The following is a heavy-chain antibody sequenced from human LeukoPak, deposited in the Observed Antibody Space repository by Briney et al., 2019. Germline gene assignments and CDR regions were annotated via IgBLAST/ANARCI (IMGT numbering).Heavy chain of an antibody. V-gene: IGHV4-59*02. Sequence: SETLSLTCVVSGGSVSGYYWGWIRQPPGRGLEWIGYVYYSGSTNYNPPLKSRVTISVDTSKNQFSLKLSSVTAADTAVYYCASYSYYYDSRGYFDYWGQGTLVTVSS. CDR1: GGSVSGYY. CDR2: VYYSGST. J-gene: IGHJ4*02. CDR3: ASYSYYYDSRGYFDY. D-gene: IGHD3-22*01.